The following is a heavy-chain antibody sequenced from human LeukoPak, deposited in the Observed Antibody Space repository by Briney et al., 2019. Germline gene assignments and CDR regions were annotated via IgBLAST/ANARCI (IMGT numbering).Heavy chain of an antibody. CDR3: ARLHAETAQLPLEGFEFDY. Sequence: SETLSLTCTVSGGSISSYYWSWIRQPPGKGLEWIGYIYYSGSTNYNPSLKSRVTISVDTSKNQFSLKLSSVTAADTAVYYCARLHAETAQLPLEGFEFDYWGQGTLVTVSS. V-gene: IGHV4-59*08. D-gene: IGHD1-1*01. CDR2: IYYSGST. CDR1: GGSISSYY. J-gene: IGHJ4*02.